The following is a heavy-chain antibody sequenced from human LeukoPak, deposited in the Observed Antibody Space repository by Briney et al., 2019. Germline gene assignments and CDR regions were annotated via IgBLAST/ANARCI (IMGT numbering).Heavy chain of an antibody. J-gene: IGHJ4*02. CDR1: GYTFTGYY. Sequence: ASVKVSCKASGYTFTGYYMHWVRQAPGQGLEWMGWINPNSGGTNYAQKFQGRVTMTRDTSISTAYMELSRLRSDDTAVYYCARDVSREYSYGPESHAHYFDYWGQGTLVTVSS. V-gene: IGHV1-2*02. D-gene: IGHD5-18*01. CDR3: ARDVSREYSYGPESHAHYFDY. CDR2: INPNSGGT.